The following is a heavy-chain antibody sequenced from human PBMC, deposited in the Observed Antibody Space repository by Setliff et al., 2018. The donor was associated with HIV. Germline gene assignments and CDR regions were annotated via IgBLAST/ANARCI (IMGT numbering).Heavy chain of an antibody. J-gene: IGHJ6*02. Sequence: SETLSLTCTVSGGSISSSDYYWGWIRQPPGKGLEWIGSIYYTGRSFHNPSLKSRVTISVDTSKNQFSLKLSSVTAADTAVYYCARGHLGSYFPNYYYYGMDVWGQGTTVTVSS. V-gene: IGHV4-39*07. D-gene: IGHD1-26*01. CDR2: IYYTGRS. CDR3: ARGHLGSYFPNYYYYGMDV. CDR1: GGSISSSDYY.